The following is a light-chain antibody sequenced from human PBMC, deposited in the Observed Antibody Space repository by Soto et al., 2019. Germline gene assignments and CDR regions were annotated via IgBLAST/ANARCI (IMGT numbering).Light chain of an antibody. V-gene: IGKV1-5*01. CDR2: DVS. CDR3: QQYESLPLT. CDR1: QRITRW. J-gene: IGKJ4*01. Sequence: DIQMTQSPSTLSASVGDRVSITCRASQRITRWLAWYQQKPGKAPKILIYDVSSLESGVPSRFSGSGSGTEFTLTISSLQPEDFATYYCQQYESLPLTFGGGTKVEIK.